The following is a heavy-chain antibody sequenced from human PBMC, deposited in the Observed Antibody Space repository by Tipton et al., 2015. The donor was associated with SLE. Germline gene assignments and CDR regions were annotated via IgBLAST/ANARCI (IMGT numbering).Heavy chain of an antibody. CDR2: IYYSGST. D-gene: IGHD4-23*01. CDR3: ATTYGGYYFDY. Sequence: TLSLTCTVSGGSISSYYWSWIRQPPGKGLEWIGYIYYSGSTNYNPSLKSRVTISVDTSKNQFSLKLSSVTAADTAVYYCATTYGGYYFDYWGQGTLVTVSS. V-gene: IGHV4-59*01. CDR1: GGSISSYY. J-gene: IGHJ4*02.